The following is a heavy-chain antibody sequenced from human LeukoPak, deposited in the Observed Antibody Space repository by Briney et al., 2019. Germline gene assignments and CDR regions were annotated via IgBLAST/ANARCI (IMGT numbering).Heavy chain of an antibody. J-gene: IGHJ4*02. D-gene: IGHD3-22*01. Sequence: VXASCKASGYTFTSYGISWVRQAPGQGLEWMGWISAYNGNTNYAQKLQGRVTMTTDTSTSTAYMELRSLRSDDTAVYYCARDRLTPPDSSGYYYVEPYFDYWGQGTLVTVSS. CDR2: ISAYNGNT. CDR1: GYTFTSYG. CDR3: ARDRLTPPDSSGYYYVEPYFDY. V-gene: IGHV1-18*01.